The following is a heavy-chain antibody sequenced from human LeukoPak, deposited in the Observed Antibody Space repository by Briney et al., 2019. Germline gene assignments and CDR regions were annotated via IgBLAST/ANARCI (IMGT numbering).Heavy chain of an antibody. J-gene: IGHJ4*02. Sequence: ASVKVSCKASGYTFASYYMHWVRQAPGQGLEWMGIINPSGGSTSYAQKFQGGVTMTRDTSTSTVYMELSSLRSEDTAVYHCASLGYSGGGYEGQYFDYWGQGTLVTVSS. D-gene: IGHD6-19*01. CDR2: INPSGGST. CDR1: GYTFASYY. CDR3: ASLGYSGGGYEGQYFDY. V-gene: IGHV1-46*01.